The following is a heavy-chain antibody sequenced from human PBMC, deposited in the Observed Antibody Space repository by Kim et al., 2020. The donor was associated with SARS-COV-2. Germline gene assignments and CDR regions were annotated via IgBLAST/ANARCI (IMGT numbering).Heavy chain of an antibody. CDR1: GGSISSGAYY. V-gene: IGHV4-31*03. CDR3: ARMGRFNTPALAIDY. D-gene: IGHD2-2*01. Sequence: SETLSLTCSVSGGSISSGAYYRNWIRQHPGKGLEWIGYIYYTGSTYYNPSLKSRITMSVDTSKNHFSLGLSSVTAADTAVYYCARMGRFNTPALAIDYWGQGTLVTVSS. CDR2: IYYTGST. J-gene: IGHJ4*02.